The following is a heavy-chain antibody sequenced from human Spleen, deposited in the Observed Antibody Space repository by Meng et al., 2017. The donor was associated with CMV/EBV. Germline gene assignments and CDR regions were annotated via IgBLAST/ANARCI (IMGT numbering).Heavy chain of an antibody. CDR1: GFTFSSYW. V-gene: IGHV3-7*01. CDR3: ARDSPYDFWVLDP. J-gene: IGHJ5*02. Sequence: GESLKISCAASGFTFSSYWMSWVRQAPGKGLEWVANIKQDGSEKYYVDSVKGRFTISRDNAKNSLYLQMNSLRAEDTAVYYCARDSPYDFWVLDPWGQGTLVTVSS. D-gene: IGHD3-3*01. CDR2: IKQDGSEK.